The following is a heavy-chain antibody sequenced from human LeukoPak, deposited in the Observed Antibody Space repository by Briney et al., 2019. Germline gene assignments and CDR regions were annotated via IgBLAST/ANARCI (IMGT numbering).Heavy chain of an antibody. V-gene: IGHV3-33*01. D-gene: IGHD1-26*01. J-gene: IGHJ4*02. CDR2: IWNDGTNK. Sequence: GGSLRLSCAASGFTFSSYGMHWVRQAPGKGLEWVAVIWNDGTNKYYAGSVKGRFTISRDNSKNTLYLQMNSLRAEDTAVYYCARGIVGYYPDYFDYWGQGTLVTVSS. CDR3: ARGIVGYYPDYFDY. CDR1: GFTFSSYG.